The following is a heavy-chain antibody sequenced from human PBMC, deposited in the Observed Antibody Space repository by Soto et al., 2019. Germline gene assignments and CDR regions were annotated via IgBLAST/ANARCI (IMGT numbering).Heavy chain of an antibody. CDR1: GYTFTSHA. J-gene: IGHJ6*02. V-gene: IGHV1-3*01. CDR3: AREWRGGYVDNYYYGMDV. CDR2: INAGNGNT. Sequence: QVQLVKSGAEVKKPGASVKVSCKASGYTFTSHAMHWVRQAPGQRLEWMGWINAGNGNTKYSQKFQGRVTITRDTSASTAYMELSSLRSEDTAVYYCAREWRGGYVDNYYYGMDVWGQGTTVTVSS. D-gene: IGHD5-12*01.